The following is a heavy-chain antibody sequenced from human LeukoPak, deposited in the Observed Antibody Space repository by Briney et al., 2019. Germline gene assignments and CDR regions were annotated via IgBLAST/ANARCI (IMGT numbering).Heavy chain of an antibody. J-gene: IGHJ6*03. CDR2: IKQDGSEK. CDR3: ARDRVTTSSWPRVEYYYMDV. Sequence: PGGSLRLSCAASGFTFSNAWMNWVRQAPGKGLEWVANIKQDGSEKYYEDSVKGRFTISRDNARNSLYLQMNSLRAEDTAVYYCARDRVTTSSWPRVEYYYMDVWGKGTTVTISS. CDR1: GFTFSNAW. V-gene: IGHV3-7*01. D-gene: IGHD4-11*01.